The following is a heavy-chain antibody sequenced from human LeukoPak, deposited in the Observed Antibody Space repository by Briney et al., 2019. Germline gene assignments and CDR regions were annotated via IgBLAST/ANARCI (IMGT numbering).Heavy chain of an antibody. CDR3: AKEMKPWMHFDY. V-gene: IGHV3-30*18. D-gene: IGHD5-12*01. J-gene: IGHJ4*02. Sequence: PGGSLSLSCAASGFTFSRSAVHWPRQAPGKGLEWVTVISHDGSNTDYTDSVKGRFTISRDNSKNTLYLQMNSLRAEDTAVYYCAKEMKPWMHFDYWGQGTLVTVPS. CDR1: GFTFSRSA. CDR2: ISHDGSNT.